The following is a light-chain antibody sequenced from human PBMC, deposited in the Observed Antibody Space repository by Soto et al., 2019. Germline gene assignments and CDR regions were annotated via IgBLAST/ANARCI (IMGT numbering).Light chain of an antibody. CDR1: SSDVGVYNY. V-gene: IGLV2-14*01. J-gene: IGLJ1*01. CDR3: SSYTSSSTPYV. CDR2: EVS. Sequence: QSVLTQPASVSGSPGQSITISCTGTSSDVGVYNYVSWYQQHPGKAPKLMIYEVSNRPSGVSNRFSGSKSGNTASLTISGLQAEDEADYYCSSYTSSSTPYVFGTGTRSPS.